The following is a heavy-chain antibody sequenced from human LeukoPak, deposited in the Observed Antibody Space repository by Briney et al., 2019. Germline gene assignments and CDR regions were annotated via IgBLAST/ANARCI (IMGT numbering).Heavy chain of an antibody. CDR3: ARGRREFQY. Sequence: GGSLRLSCAASGFTVSSNYMSWVRHAPGKGLEGVSIIYRGGSTYYADSVTGRFTISRDNSKNRIYLKINIMRAKDTAAYDYARGRREFQYWGQGTLLTVPS. J-gene: IGHJ4*02. CDR1: GFTVSSNY. V-gene: IGHV3-53*01. D-gene: IGHD3-10*01. CDR2: IYRGGST.